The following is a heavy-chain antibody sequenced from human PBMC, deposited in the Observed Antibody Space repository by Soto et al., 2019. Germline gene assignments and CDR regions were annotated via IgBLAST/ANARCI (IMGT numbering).Heavy chain of an antibody. J-gene: IGHJ2*01. CDR2: IYYSGST. Sequence: SETLSLTCTVSGGSISSSSYYWGWIRQPPGKGLEWIGSIYYSGSTYYNPSLKSRVTISVDTSKNQFSLKLSSVTAADTAVYYCARVADGYSYGYSTWLWYFDLWGRGTLVTVSS. CDR3: ARVADGYSYGYSTWLWYFDL. D-gene: IGHD5-18*01. V-gene: IGHV4-39*07. CDR1: GGSISSSSYY.